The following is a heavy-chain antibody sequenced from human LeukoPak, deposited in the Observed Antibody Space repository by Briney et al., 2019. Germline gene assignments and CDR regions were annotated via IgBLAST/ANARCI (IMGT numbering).Heavy chain of an antibody. Sequence: GGSLRLSCAASGFTFSDYYMSWIRQAPGKGLEWVSYISSSGSTIYYADSVKGRFTISRDNSKNTLFLQMNSLRIEDTAVYYCARSTGDFGESLPDYWGQGTLVTVSS. CDR3: ARSTGDFGESLPDY. J-gene: IGHJ4*02. CDR2: ISSSGSTI. V-gene: IGHV3-11*04. D-gene: IGHD3-10*01. CDR1: GFTFSDYY.